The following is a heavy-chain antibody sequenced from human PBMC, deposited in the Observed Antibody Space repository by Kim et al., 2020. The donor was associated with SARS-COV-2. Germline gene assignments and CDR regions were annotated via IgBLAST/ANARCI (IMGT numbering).Heavy chain of an antibody. V-gene: IGHV4-59*01. D-gene: IGHD6-13*01. Sequence: SETLSLTCTVYVDSISYYDCSWIRQPPGKGLEWIGYIYYSGSTNYTPSLKSRVTISVDTSKNQFSLELTSVTAADTAVYYCARSEGRSSWHQFDHWGQGTLVTVSS. CDR1: VDSISYYD. CDR2: IYYSGST. CDR3: ARSEGRSSWHQFDH. J-gene: IGHJ4*02.